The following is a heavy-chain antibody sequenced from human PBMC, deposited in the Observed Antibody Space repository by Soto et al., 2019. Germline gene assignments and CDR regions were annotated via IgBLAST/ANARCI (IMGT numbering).Heavy chain of an antibody. CDR3: RTTGTIDY. V-gene: IGHV3-15*01. CDR1: GFTFSNAW. Sequence: EVQLVESGGGLVKPGGSLRLCCAASGFTFSNAWMTWVRQAPGKGLEWLGRIKSKTDGGTTYYSAPVKGRFTISRDDSKNAVCLQMNSLKTEDTGVYYCRTTGTIDYWGQGALVTVSS. D-gene: IGHD1-1*01. CDR2: IKSKTDGGTT. J-gene: IGHJ4*02.